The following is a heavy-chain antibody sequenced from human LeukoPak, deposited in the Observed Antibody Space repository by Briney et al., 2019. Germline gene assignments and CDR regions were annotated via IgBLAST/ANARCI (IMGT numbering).Heavy chain of an antibody. J-gene: IGHJ5*02. CDR1: GGSISTGSYY. V-gene: IGHV4-31*03. CDR2: IYSSGST. Sequence: SETLSLTCTVSGGSISTGSYYWRWIRQHPGKGLEWIGYIYSSGSTYYDPSLKSRVTISVDTSKNQFSLKLSSLTAADTAVYYCARDDKGGWFDPWGQGTLVTVPS. D-gene: IGHD3-16*01. CDR3: ARDDKGGWFDP.